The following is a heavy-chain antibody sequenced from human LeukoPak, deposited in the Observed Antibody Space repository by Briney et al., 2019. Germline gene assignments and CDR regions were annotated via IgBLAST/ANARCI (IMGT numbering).Heavy chain of an antibody. CDR2: ISDTGKT. J-gene: IGHJ4*02. Sequence: KPSETLSLTCSVSGASLNYWGWIRQSPGKGLEWLGYISDTGKTDYNPSLKSRGTSSLDTSKNQFSPRLTSVTAADTAVYYCVTGYYEPFDNWGQGTLVTVSS. V-gene: IGHV4-59*01. CDR3: VTGYYEPFDN. D-gene: IGHD3-3*01. CDR1: GASLNY.